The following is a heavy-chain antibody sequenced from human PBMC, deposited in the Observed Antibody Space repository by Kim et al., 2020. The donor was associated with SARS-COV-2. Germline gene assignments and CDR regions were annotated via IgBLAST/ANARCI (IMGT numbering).Heavy chain of an antibody. CDR2: IGGSGGST. D-gene: IGHD2-8*02. CDR3: AKVSARLLGYYYYGMDV. V-gene: IGHV3-23*01. Sequence: GGSLRLSCAASGFTFSSYAMSWVRQAPGKGLEWVSAIGGSGGSTYYADSVKGRFTISRDNSKNTLYLQMNSLRAEDTAVYYCAKVSARLLGYYYYGMDVWGQGTTVTVSS. CDR1: GFTFSSYA. J-gene: IGHJ6*02.